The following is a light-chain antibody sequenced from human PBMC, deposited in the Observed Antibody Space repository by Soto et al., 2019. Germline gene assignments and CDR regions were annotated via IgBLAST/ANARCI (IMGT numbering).Light chain of an antibody. Sequence: EIVMTQSPATLSVSPGERATLSCRASQSVSSNLAWYQQKPGQAPRLLIYGASTRATGIPARFSGSGSGTEFTLTISRLEPEDFGVFFCQQYGNSPLTFGQGTKVDIK. J-gene: IGKJ1*01. CDR1: QSVSSN. V-gene: IGKV3-15*01. CDR2: GAS. CDR3: QQYGNSPLT.